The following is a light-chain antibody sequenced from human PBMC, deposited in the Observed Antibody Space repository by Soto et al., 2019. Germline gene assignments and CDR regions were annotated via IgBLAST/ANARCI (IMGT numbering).Light chain of an antibody. Sequence: AIRMTQSPSSLSASTGDRVTITCRASQGISSYLAWYQQKPGKAPRLLIYAASTLQSGVPSRFSGSGSGTDFNLTISCLQSEDFATYYCQQYYSYPRTFGQGTKVDIK. CDR1: QGISSY. V-gene: IGKV1-8*01. J-gene: IGKJ1*01. CDR2: AAS. CDR3: QQYYSYPRT.